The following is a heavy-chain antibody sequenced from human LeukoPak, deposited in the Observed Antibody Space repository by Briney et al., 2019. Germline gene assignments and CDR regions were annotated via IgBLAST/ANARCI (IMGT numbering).Heavy chain of an antibody. J-gene: IGHJ3*02. CDR1: GGTFSSYT. V-gene: IGHV1-69*02. Sequence: ASVKVSCKASGGTFSSYTISWVRQAPGQGLEWMGRIMPILGIANYAQKFQGRVTITADKSTSTAYMELSSLRSEDTAVYYRARGPLPGYDFWSGYRGDAFDIWGQGTMVTVSS. D-gene: IGHD3-3*01. CDR2: IMPILGIA. CDR3: ARGPLPGYDFWSGYRGDAFDI.